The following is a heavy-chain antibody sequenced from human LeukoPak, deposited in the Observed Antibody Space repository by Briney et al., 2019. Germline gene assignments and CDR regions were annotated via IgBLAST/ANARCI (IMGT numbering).Heavy chain of an antibody. J-gene: IGHJ4*02. CDR3: ARLPLWFGELPPYYFDY. V-gene: IGHV1-8*01. CDR2: MNPNSGNT. D-gene: IGHD3-10*01. Sequence: ASVKVSCKASGYTFTSYDINWVRQATGQGIEWMGWMNPNSGNTGYAQKFQGRVTMTRNTSISTAYMELSSLRSEDTAVYYCARLPLWFGELPPYYFDYWGQGTLVTVSS. CDR1: GYTFTSYD.